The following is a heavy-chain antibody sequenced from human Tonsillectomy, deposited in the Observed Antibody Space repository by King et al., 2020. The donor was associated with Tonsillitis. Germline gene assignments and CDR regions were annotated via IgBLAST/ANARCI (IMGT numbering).Heavy chain of an antibody. J-gene: IGHJ2*01. D-gene: IGHD3-10*01. V-gene: IGHV4-59*01. CDR3: AREGLFWGSDYNVRYFDL. CDR1: GGSISNYY. CDR2: IYYRGST. Sequence: VQLQESGPGLVKPSETLSLTCTVSGGSISNYYWSWIRQPPGKGLEWIGNIYYRGSTNYNPSLNSRVTISVDTSKNRFSLRLNSVTAADTAVYYCAREGLFWGSDYNVRYFDLWGRGTLVTVSS.